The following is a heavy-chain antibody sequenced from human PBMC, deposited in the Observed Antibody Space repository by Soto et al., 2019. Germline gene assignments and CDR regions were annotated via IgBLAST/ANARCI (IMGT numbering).Heavy chain of an antibody. J-gene: IGHJ4*02. CDR2: INHSGST. V-gene: IGHV4-34*01. Sequence: SETLSLTCAVYGGSFSGYSWTWIRQPPGTGLEWIGEINHSGSTNYNPSLKSRVTISVDTSKNQFSLKLTSVTAADTAVYYCARDKIPGILDYCGQGTLVT. CDR3: ARDKIPGILDY. CDR1: GGSFSGYS. D-gene: IGHD2-21*01.